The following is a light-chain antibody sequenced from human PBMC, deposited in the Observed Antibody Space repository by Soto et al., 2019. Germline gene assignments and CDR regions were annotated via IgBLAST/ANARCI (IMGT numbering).Light chain of an antibody. CDR3: QQYGIV. CDR1: QSVNIN. Sequence: EIVMTQSPATLSVTPGERATLSCRASQSVNINLAWYQQKPGQAPRLLIYGTSTRATGVPARFSGSGSGTDFTLTISNLQSEDFAVYYCQQYGIVFGPGTKVEIK. V-gene: IGKV3-15*01. CDR2: GTS. J-gene: IGKJ3*01.